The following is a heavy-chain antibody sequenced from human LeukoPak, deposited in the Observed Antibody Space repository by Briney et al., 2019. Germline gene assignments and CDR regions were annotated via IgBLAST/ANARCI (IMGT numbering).Heavy chain of an antibody. CDR3: ARDSKYYYDTSRWRPPVDY. CDR1: GYTFTSYG. CDR2: ISAYNGNT. D-gene: IGHD3-22*01. J-gene: IGHJ4*02. V-gene: IGHV1-18*01. Sequence: ASVKVSCKASGYTFTSYGISWVRQAPGQGLEWMGWISAYNGNTNYAQKLQGRITMTTDTSTTTAYMEPRSLRFDDTAVYYCARDSKYYYDTSRWRPPVDYWGQGTLVTVSS.